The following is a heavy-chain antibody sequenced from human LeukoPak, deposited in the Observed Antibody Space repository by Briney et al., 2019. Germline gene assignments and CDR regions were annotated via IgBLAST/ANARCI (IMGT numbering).Heavy chain of an antibody. V-gene: IGHV3-23*01. J-gene: IGHJ4*02. CDR3: AKGKEQWLE. D-gene: IGHD6-19*01. CDR1: GFTFSNYA. CDR2: TSSSGGNT. Sequence: QPGGSLRLSCAASGFTFSNYALSWVRQAPGKGLEWVSATSSSGGNTYYAASVKGRFTISRDDSKNTLYLQMNSLRAEDTAVYYCAKGKEQWLEWGQGTLVTVSS.